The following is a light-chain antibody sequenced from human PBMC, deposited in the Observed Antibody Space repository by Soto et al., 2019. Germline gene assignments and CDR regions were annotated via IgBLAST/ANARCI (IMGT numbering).Light chain of an antibody. CDR2: WAS. CDR1: HNILYSSDNKNY. Sequence: DIVLTQSPDSLAVSLGERATINCKSSHNILYSSDNKNYLSWYQQRPGQPPKLLFYWASTRESGVPDRFSGSGSGTHFTLTISGLQPDDFATYYCQQYDNYPLTFGGGTKVEI. V-gene: IGKV4-1*01. J-gene: IGKJ4*01. CDR3: QQYDNYPLT.